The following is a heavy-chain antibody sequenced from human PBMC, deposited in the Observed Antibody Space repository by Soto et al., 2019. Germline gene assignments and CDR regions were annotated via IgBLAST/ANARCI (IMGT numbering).Heavy chain of an antibody. CDR3: AKDRRSIGAEPFDY. CDR1: GFAFSSYG. Sequence: GGSLRLSCAASGFAFSSYGMHWVRQAPGKGLEWVAVISYDGSNKYYADSVKGRFTISRDNSKNTLYLQMNSLRAEDTSVYYCAKDRRSIGAEPFDYWGQGTLVTVSS. V-gene: IGHV3-30*18. D-gene: IGHD1-26*01. J-gene: IGHJ4*02. CDR2: ISYDGSNK.